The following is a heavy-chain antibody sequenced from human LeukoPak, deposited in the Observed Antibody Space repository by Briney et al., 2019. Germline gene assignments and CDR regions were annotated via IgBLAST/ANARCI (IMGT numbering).Heavy chain of an antibody. CDR3: ARGGRIAAAGMVWFDP. CDR2: ISSSGSTI. D-gene: IGHD6-13*01. J-gene: IGHJ5*02. Sequence: PGGSLRLSCAASGFTFSSYSMNWVRQAPGKGLEWVSYISSSGSTIYYADSVKGRFTISRDNAKNSLYLQMNSLRAEDTAVYYCARGGRIAAAGMVWFDPWGQGTLVTVSS. CDR1: GFTFSSYS. V-gene: IGHV3-48*04.